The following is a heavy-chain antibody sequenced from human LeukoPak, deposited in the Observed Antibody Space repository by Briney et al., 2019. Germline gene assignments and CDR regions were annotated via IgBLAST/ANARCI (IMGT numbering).Heavy chain of an antibody. Sequence: PGGSLRLSCAASGFTVSSNYMSWVRQAPGKGLEWVSVIYSDGSTYYADSVKGRFTISRDNSKNTLYLQMNSLRAEDTAVYYCARERNYGSSWYVPNWGQGTLVTVSS. CDR1: GFTVSSNY. CDR3: ARERNYGSSWYVPN. D-gene: IGHD6-13*01. V-gene: IGHV3-66*01. CDR2: IYSDGST. J-gene: IGHJ4*02.